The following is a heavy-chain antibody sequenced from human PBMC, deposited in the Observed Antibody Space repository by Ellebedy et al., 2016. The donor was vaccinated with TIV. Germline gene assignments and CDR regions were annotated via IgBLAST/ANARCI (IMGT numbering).Heavy chain of an antibody. CDR1: GFTFSRYS. Sequence: GESLKISCAASGFTFSRYSMNWVRQAPGKGLEWVSSISSSSSYIYYADSVKGRFTISRDNAKNSLYLQMNSLRAEDTAVYYCARDSRSSGKSAFDIWGQGTMVTVSS. CDR3: ARDSRSSGKSAFDI. CDR2: ISSSSSYI. D-gene: IGHD3-10*01. V-gene: IGHV3-21*01. J-gene: IGHJ3*02.